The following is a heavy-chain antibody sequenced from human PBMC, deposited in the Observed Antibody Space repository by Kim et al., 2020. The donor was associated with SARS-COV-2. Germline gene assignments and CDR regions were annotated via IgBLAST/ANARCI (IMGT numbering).Heavy chain of an antibody. V-gene: IGHV3-21*01. Sequence: GGSLRLSCAASGFTFSSYSMNWVRQAPGKGLEWVSSISSSSSYIYYADSVKGRFTISRDNAKNSLYLQMNSLRAEDTAVYYCARDGPPIRFGEFNWFDPWGQGTLVTVSS. D-gene: IGHD3-10*01. J-gene: IGHJ5*02. CDR1: GFTFSSYS. CDR2: ISSSSSYI. CDR3: ARDGPPIRFGEFNWFDP.